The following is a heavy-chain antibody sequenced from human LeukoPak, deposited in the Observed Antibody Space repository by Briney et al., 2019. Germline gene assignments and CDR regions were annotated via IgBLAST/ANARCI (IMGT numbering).Heavy chain of an antibody. CDR1: GYTFTSYY. D-gene: IGHD6-13*01. CDR2: INPSGGST. J-gene: IGHJ4*02. V-gene: IGHV1-46*01. Sequence: ASLKVSCKASGYTFTSYYMHWVRQAPGQGLEWMGIINPSGGSTSYAQKFQGRVTMTRDTSTSTVYMELSSLRSEDTAVYYCATDSSSFPGGYWGQGTLVTVSS. CDR3: ATDSSSFPGGY.